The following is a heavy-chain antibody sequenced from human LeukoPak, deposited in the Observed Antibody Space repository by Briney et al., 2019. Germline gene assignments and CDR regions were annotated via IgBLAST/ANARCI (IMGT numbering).Heavy chain of an antibody. CDR2: IWYDGSNK. CDR3: ARGGDPIVGATQPFDY. CDR1: GFTCSSYG. V-gene: IGHV3-33*01. J-gene: IGHJ4*02. Sequence: GRSLRCSCAASGFTCSSYGMHWVRQAPGKGLEWVAVIWYDGSNKYYADSVKGRFTISRDNSKNTLYLQMNSLRAEDTAVYYCARGGDPIVGATQPFDYWGQGTLVTGSS. D-gene: IGHD1-26*01.